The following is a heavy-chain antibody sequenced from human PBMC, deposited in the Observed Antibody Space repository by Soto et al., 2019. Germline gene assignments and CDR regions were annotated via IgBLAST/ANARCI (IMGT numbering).Heavy chain of an antibody. CDR1: GGPFGSNA. V-gene: IGHV1-69*01. CDR2: IIPIFGTA. Sequence: LKRVRPGAGVKKPGSSLRFSCRASGGPFGSNALSGLQQPPGQGLEWMGGIIPIFGTANYAQKFQGRVTITADESTSTAYMELSSLRSEDTAVYYCASHREFDYWGQGTLVTVSS. J-gene: IGHJ4*02. CDR3: ASHREFDY. D-gene: IGHD1-26*01.